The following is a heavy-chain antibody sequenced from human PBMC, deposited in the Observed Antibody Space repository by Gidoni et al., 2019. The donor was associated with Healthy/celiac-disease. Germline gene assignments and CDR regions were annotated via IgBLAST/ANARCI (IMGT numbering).Heavy chain of an antibody. CDR1: GGSISSYY. CDR3: ARGDMVRGVLSFDY. Sequence: QVQLQESGPGLVKPSETLSLTCTVSGGSISSYYWSWIRQPPGKGLVWIGYIYYSGSTNYNPSLKSRVTISVDTSKNQFSLKLSSVTAADTAVYYCARGDMVRGVLSFDYWGQGTLVTVSS. CDR2: IYYSGST. V-gene: IGHV4-59*01. D-gene: IGHD3-10*01. J-gene: IGHJ4*02.